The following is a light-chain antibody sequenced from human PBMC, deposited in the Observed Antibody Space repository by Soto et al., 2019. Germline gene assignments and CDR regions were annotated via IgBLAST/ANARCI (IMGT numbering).Light chain of an antibody. J-gene: IGKJ4*01. CDR1: QSVPSSY. CDR3: LQYGTAPLT. Sequence: EIVLTQSPGILSLSPGERATLSCRASQSVPSSYLAWYQQKPGQAPRLLIFTASTRATGIPDRFSGSGFGTDFTLTISRLEPEGAAVYYCLQYGTAPLTFGGGAKVEI. V-gene: IGKV3-20*01. CDR2: TAS.